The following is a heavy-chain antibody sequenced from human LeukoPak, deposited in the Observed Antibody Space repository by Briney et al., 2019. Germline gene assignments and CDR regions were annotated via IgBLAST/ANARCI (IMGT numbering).Heavy chain of an antibody. J-gene: IGHJ4*02. CDR3: ARDGLRRPPTPYCGGDCPLDY. CDR1: GFTFSSYA. D-gene: IGHD2-21*02. CDR2: TNWDGGRT. V-gene: IGHV3-20*04. Sequence: GGSLRLSCAASGFTFSSYAMSWVRQTPGKGLEWVSGTNWDGGRTGYADSVKGRFTISRDNAKNSLYLQMNSLRVEDTAMYYCARDGLRRPPTPYCGGDCPLDYWGQGTLVSVSS.